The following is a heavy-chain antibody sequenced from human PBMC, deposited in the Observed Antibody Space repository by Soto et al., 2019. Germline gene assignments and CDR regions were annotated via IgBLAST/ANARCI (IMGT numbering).Heavy chain of an antibody. CDR1: GYRFTVYC. J-gene: IGHJ6*02. V-gene: IGHV5-51*01. CDR3: ARLKRDYYYYGMDV. Sequence: PGESLQISCKWSGYRFTVYCIGWVVRMPGKGMEWMWIIYPRDSDTRYSPSFQGQVTISADKSISTAYLQWSSLKASDTAMYYCARLKRDYYYYGMDVWGQGPTVTVAS. CDR2: IYPRDSDT.